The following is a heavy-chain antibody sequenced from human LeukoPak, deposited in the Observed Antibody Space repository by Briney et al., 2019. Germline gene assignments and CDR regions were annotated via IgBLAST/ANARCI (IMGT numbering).Heavy chain of an antibody. CDR2: INHSGST. D-gene: IGHD5-18*01. CDR3: ARGHSERYTYGLRY. V-gene: IGHV4-34*01. CDR1: VESFSDYY. Sequence: SETLSLTCAVYVESFSDYYWNWVRQPPGQGLEWIGEINHSGSTNYNPSLKSRVTISVDTSKNQFSLKLSSVTAEHTALYYCARGHSERYTYGLRYWGQGTPVTVSS. J-gene: IGHJ4*02.